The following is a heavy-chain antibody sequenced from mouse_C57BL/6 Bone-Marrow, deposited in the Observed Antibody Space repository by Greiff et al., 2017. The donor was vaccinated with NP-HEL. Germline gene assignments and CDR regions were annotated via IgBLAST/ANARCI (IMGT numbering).Heavy chain of an antibody. J-gene: IGHJ2*01. V-gene: IGHV1-15*01. Sequence: LQESGAELVRPGASVTLSCKASGYTFTDYEMHWVKQTPVHGLEWIGAIDPETGGTAYNQKFKGKAILTADKSSSTAYMELRSLTSEDSAVYYCTRERYGTLDYWGQGTTLTVSS. D-gene: IGHD2-10*02. CDR3: TRERYGTLDY. CDR1: GYTFTDYE. CDR2: IDPETGGT.